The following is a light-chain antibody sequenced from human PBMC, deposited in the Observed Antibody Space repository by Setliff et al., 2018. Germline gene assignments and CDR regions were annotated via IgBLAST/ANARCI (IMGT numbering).Light chain of an antibody. Sequence: NFMLTQPHSVSAAPGQTVTISCTRDSGRIDSNFVQWYQQRPGSSPRTLVYEDDQRLSGVPDRFSGSIDSSSNSASLTISGLTSEDEADYFCQTYEGRTVEFGGGTKVTVL. CDR3: QTYEGRTVE. CDR1: SGRIDSNF. V-gene: IGLV6-57*01. CDR2: EDD. J-gene: IGLJ2*01.